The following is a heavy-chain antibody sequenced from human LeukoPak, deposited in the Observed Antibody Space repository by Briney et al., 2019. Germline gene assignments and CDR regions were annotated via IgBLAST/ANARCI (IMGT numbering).Heavy chain of an antibody. CDR1: GYTFTSYD. CDR2: MNPNSGNT. D-gene: IGHD4/OR15-4a*01. Sequence: ASVKVSCKASGYTFTSYDINWVRQATGQGLEWMGWMNPNSGNTGYAQKFQGRVTMTRNTSISTAYMELSSLRSEDTAVYYCARGPSGVPTSYFDYWGQGTLVTVSS. J-gene: IGHJ4*02. CDR3: ARGPSGVPTSYFDY. V-gene: IGHV1-8*01.